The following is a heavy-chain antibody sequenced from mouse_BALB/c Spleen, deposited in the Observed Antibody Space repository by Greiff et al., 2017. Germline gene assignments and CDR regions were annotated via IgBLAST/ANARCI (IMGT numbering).Heavy chain of an antibody. CDR3: ARHERYYGSRYGDFDY. Sequence: VQLQQSGAGLVKPGASVKLSCKASGYTFTEYIIHWVKQRSGQGLEWIGWFYPGSGSIKYNEKFKDKATLTADKSSSTDYMELSRLTSEDSAVYFCARHERYYGSRYGDFDYGGQGTTLTVSS. CDR1: GYTFTEYI. J-gene: IGHJ2*01. CDR2: FYPGSGSI. V-gene: IGHV1-62-2*01. D-gene: IGHD1-1*01.